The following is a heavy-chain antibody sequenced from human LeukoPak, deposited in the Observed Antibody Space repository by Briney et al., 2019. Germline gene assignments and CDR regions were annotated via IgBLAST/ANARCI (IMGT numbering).Heavy chain of an antibody. CDR1: GYRFTSYW. CDR2: IYPGDSDT. CDR3: ARPVGATTEPFDY. Sequence: GESLKISSKGSGYRFTSYWIGWVRPMPGKGLEWMGIIYPGDSDTRYSPSFQGQVTISADKSISTAYLQWSSLKASDTAMYYCARPVGATTEPFDYWGQRTLVTVSS. J-gene: IGHJ4*02. V-gene: IGHV5-51*01. D-gene: IGHD1-26*01.